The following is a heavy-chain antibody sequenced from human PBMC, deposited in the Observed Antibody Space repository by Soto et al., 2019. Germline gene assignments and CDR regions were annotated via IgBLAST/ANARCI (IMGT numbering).Heavy chain of an antibody. CDR2: INPNSGGT. Sequence: QVQLVQSGAEVKKPGASVKVSCKASGYTFTGYYMHWVRQAPGQGLEWMGWINPNSGGTNYAQKFQGWVTMTRDTSISTAYMELSRLRSDDTAVYYCARELNSSSSPPADGMDVWGQGTTVTVSS. CDR1: GYTFTGYY. J-gene: IGHJ6*02. D-gene: IGHD6-6*01. CDR3: ARELNSSSSPPADGMDV. V-gene: IGHV1-2*04.